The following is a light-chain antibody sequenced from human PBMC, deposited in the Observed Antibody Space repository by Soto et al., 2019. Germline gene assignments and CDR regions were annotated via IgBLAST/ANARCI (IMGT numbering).Light chain of an antibody. CDR1: QSIRDW. CDR3: QQYGGSPIT. V-gene: IGKV1-5*03. Sequence: DIQMTQSPSTLSASVGDRVTITCRASQSIRDWLAWYQQIPGKAPKLLIYKASNLETGVPSRFSGTGSGTEFTFTITRLEPEDFALYYCQQYGGSPITFGLGTRLEIK. J-gene: IGKJ5*01. CDR2: KAS.